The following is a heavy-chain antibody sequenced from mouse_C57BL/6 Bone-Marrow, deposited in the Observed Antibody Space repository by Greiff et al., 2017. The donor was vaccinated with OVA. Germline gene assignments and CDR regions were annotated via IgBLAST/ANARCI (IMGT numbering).Heavy chain of an antibody. CDR1: GYSFTGYY. Sequence: EVQLQQSGPELVKPGASVKISCKASGYSFTGYYMNWVKQSPEKSLEWIGEINPSTGGTTYNQKFKAKATLTVDKSSSTAYMQLKSLTSEDSAVYYCAREHSNYVSWFAYWGQGTLVTVSA. CDR2: INPSTGGT. CDR3: AREHSNYVSWFAY. J-gene: IGHJ3*01. D-gene: IGHD2-5*01. V-gene: IGHV1-42*01.